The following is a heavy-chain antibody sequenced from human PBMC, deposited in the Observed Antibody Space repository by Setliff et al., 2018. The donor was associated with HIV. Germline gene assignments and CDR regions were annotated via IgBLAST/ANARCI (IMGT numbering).Heavy chain of an antibody. CDR3: ARGYDTRGFYYPTDS. CDR2: IKFDGSEK. J-gene: IGHJ5*01. V-gene: IGHV3-7*03. CDR1: GFTFSNYW. D-gene: IGHD3-22*01. Sequence: GGSLRLSCAASGFTFSNYWMFWVRQAPGKGLEWVANIKFDGSEKYYGDSVKGRFTVSRDNAKNSLYLQMNSLRVEDTALYYCARGYDTRGFYYPTDSWGQGTLVTVSS.